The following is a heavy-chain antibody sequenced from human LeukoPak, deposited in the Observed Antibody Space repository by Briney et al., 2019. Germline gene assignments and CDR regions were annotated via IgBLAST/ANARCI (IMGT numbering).Heavy chain of an antibody. CDR3: ARGGAYSNYDTDNWFDP. J-gene: IGHJ5*02. CDR1: GYSFTSYW. Sequence: GESLKISCKGSGYSFTSYWIGWVRQMPGKGLEWMGTIYPGDSDTRYSPSFQGQVTISADKSISTAYLQWSSLKASDTAMYYCARGGAYSNYDTDNWFDPWGQGTLVTVSS. D-gene: IGHD3-22*01. CDR2: IYPGDSDT. V-gene: IGHV5-51*01.